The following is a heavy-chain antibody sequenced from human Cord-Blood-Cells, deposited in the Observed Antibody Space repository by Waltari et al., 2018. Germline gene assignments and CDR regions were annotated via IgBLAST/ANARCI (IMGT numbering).Heavy chain of an antibody. CDR3: AHLTGELGDY. CDR2: IYCDDDK. V-gene: IGHV2-5*02. J-gene: IGHJ4*02. Sequence: QITLKESGPTLVKPTQTLTLTCTFSGLSPSTSGVGVGWIRQPQGKARGWLARIYCDDDKRYSPSLKSRLTITKYTSKNQVVLTMSNMDPVDTATYYCAHLTGELGDYWGQGTLVTVSS. CDR1: GLSPSTSGVG. D-gene: IGHD7-27*01.